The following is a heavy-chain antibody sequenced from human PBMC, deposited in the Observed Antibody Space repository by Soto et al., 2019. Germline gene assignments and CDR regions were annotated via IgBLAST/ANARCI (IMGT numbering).Heavy chain of an antibody. J-gene: IGHJ4*02. D-gene: IGHD3-3*01. CDR1: GFTFSSYC. CDR3: AKDSSYYDFWSGYPHFDY. CDR2: ISYDGSNK. V-gene: IGHV3-30*18. Sequence: TGGSLRLSCAASGFTFSSYCMHWVRQAPGKGLEWVAVISYDGSNKYYADSVKGRFTISRDNSKNTLYLQMNSLRAEDTAVYYCAKDSSYYDFWSGYPHFDYWGQGTLVTVSS.